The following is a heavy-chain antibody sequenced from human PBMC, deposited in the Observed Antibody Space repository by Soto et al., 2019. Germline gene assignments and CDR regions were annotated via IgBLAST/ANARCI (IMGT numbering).Heavy chain of an antibody. V-gene: IGHV3-21*01. CDR1: GFTFSSYS. Sequence: EVQLVESGGGLVKPGGSLRLSCAASGFTFSSYSMNWVRQAPGKGLEWVASISSSSSYIYYADSVKGRFTISRDNAKNSLYLQMNSLRAEDTAVYYCASKAGTWALDYWGQGTLVTVSS. D-gene: IGHD6-13*01. CDR3: ASKAGTWALDY. J-gene: IGHJ4*02. CDR2: ISSSSSYI.